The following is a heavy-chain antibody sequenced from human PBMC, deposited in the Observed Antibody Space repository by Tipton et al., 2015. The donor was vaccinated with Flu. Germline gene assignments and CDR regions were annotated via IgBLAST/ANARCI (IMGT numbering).Heavy chain of an antibody. J-gene: IGHJ6*02. D-gene: IGHD2-2*01. Sequence: QLVQSGGGLIQPGGSLRLSCAASGFTVTSSYMSWVRQAPGKGLEWVSVIYGGGTTDYADSVKGRFTISRDKSKNALYLQMSSLRAADTAVYYCARGPQVPVWPYYYGMDVWGQGTTVSVPS. CDR1: GFTVTSSY. V-gene: IGHV3-53*01. CDR2: IYGGGTT. CDR3: ARGPQVPVWPYYYGMDV.